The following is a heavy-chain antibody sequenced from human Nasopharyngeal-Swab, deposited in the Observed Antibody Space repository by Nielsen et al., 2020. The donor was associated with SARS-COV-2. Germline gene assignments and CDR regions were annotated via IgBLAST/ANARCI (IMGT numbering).Heavy chain of an antibody. V-gene: IGHV4-28*01. J-gene: IGHJ5*02. CDR1: GYSISSSNW. D-gene: IGHD3-10*01. Sequence: SETLSLTCAASGYSISSSNWWGWIRQPPGKGLEWIGYIYYSGSTYYNPSLKSRVTMSVDTSKNQFSLKLSSVTAVDTAVYYCARTYGSGSDNWFDPWGQGTLVTVSS. CDR2: IYYSGST. CDR3: ARTYGSGSDNWFDP.